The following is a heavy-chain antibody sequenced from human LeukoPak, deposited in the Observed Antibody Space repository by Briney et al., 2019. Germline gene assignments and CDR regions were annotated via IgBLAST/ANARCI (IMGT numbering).Heavy chain of an antibody. D-gene: IGHD6-19*01. Sequence: GGSLRLSCAASGFTFSSYSMNWVRQAPGKGLEWVSSISRSSSYIYYADSVKGRFTISRDNSKNTLYLQMNSLRAEDTAVYYCAKDRIAVAVHYFDYWGQGTLVTVSS. CDR2: ISRSSSYI. V-gene: IGHV3-21*04. CDR1: GFTFSSYS. J-gene: IGHJ4*02. CDR3: AKDRIAVAVHYFDY.